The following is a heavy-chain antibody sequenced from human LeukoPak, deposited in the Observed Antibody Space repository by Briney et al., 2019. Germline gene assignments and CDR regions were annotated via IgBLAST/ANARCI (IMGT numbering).Heavy chain of an antibody. V-gene: IGHV3-21*01. CDR2: ISGSSGSI. CDR3: ARANPPAISFFDW. CDR1: GFTFSGYS. J-gene: IGHJ4*02. D-gene: IGHD3-9*01. Sequence: GGSLRLSCAASGFTFSGYSMNWVRLAPGKGLEWVSSISGSSGSIYYADSVKGRVTISRDNSKNSLDMEMNSLRSEDTAVYYCARANPPAISFFDWWGQGALVSVSS.